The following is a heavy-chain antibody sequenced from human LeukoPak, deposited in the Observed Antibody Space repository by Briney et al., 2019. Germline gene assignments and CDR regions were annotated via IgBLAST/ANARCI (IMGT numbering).Heavy chain of an antibody. CDR3: ARDYYGSGSYSDYYYYMDV. Sequence: GASVKVSCKASGGTFSSYAISWVRQAPGQGLEWMGGIIPIFGTANYAQKFQGRVTITADESTSTAYMELSSLRSEDTAVYYCARDYYGSGSYSDYYYYMDVWGKGTTVTISS. V-gene: IGHV1-69*13. CDR1: GGTFSSYA. J-gene: IGHJ6*03. D-gene: IGHD3-10*01. CDR2: IIPIFGTA.